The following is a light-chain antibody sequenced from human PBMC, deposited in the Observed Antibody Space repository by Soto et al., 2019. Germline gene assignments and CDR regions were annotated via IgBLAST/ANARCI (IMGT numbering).Light chain of an antibody. J-gene: IGKJ1*01. V-gene: IGKV3-15*01. CDR1: QSVSNN. CDR3: LHYKDWPRWT. CDR2: GAS. Sequence: EIVMTQSPATLSVSPGERVTLSCRASQSVSNNLAWYQQQPGQAPRLLIYGASTTATGIPARFSGSGSGTEFTLTISSLQSEDFAVYYCLHYKDWPRWTFCQGTKVDIK.